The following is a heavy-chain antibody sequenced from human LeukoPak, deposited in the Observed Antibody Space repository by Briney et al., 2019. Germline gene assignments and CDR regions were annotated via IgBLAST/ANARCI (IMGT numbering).Heavy chain of an antibody. J-gene: IGHJ6*03. CDR2: ISHSGST. Sequence: SETLSLTCAVYGGSFSGYYWSWIRQPPGKGLEWIGEISHSGSTNYNPSLKSRVTISVDTSKNQFSLKLSSVTAADTAVYYCARHFRYYDNSGYYKYYYYYYMDVWGKGTTVTISS. V-gene: IGHV4-34*01. CDR1: GGSFSGYY. CDR3: ARHFRYYDNSGYYKYYYYYYMDV. D-gene: IGHD3-22*01.